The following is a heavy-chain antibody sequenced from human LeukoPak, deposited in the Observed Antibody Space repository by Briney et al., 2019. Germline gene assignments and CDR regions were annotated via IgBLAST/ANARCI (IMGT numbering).Heavy chain of an antibody. Sequence: GGSLRLSCAGSGFTFSSYSMNWVRQAPGKGPEWVSSISSSSIYIYYADSVKGRFTISRDNAKNSLYLQMNSLRAEDTAVYYCARVSEGYCSGGSCYPYYYYYMDVWGKGTTVTVSS. CDR2: ISSSSIYI. CDR3: ARVSEGYCSGGSCYPYYYYYMDV. V-gene: IGHV3-21*01. J-gene: IGHJ6*03. D-gene: IGHD2-15*01. CDR1: GFTFSSYS.